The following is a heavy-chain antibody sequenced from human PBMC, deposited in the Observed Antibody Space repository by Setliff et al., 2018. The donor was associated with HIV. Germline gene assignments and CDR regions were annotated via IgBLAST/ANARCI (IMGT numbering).Heavy chain of an antibody. D-gene: IGHD3-10*01. CDR2: IYYSGST. CDR1: GGSISSSSHY. V-gene: IGHV4-39*07. J-gene: IGHJ6*03. Sequence: PSETLSLTCTVSGGSISSSSHYWGWIRQPPGKGLEWVGSIYYSGSTYYNPSLKSRVTISLDTSKNQLSLKLSSVTAADTAVYYCARGLVNLSRYYYYMDVWGKGTTVTVSS. CDR3: ARGLVNLSRYYYYMDV.